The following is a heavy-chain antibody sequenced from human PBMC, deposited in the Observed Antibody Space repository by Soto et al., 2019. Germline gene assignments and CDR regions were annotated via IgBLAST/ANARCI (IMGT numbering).Heavy chain of an antibody. Sequence: SQTLSLTCAISGDSVSSDSAAWNWIRQSPSRGLERLGRTYYRSEWYNDYAVSMKSRIVITPDTSKNQFSLQLNSVTPEDTAVYFCARDYYYGMDVWGQGTTVTVS. CDR1: GDSVSSDSAA. CDR2: TYYRSEWYN. J-gene: IGHJ6*02. CDR3: ARDYYYGMDV. V-gene: IGHV6-1*01.